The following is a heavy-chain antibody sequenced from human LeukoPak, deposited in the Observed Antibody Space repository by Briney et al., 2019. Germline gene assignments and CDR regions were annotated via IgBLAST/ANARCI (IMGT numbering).Heavy chain of an antibody. CDR3: ARGRGSYSLDY. CDR1: RYTFAGYS. CDR2: INPNSGGT. V-gene: IGHV1-2*02. D-gene: IGHD1-26*01. J-gene: IGHJ4*02. Sequence: ASVKVSCKASRYTFAGYSMHWVRQAPGQGLEWMGWINPNSGGTSYAQKFQGRVTMTGDTSISTAYMELSRLTSDDTAVYYCARGRGSYSLDYWGQGTLVTVSS.